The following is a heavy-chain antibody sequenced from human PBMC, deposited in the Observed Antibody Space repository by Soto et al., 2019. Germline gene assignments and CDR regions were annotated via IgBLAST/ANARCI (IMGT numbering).Heavy chain of an antibody. Sequence: PGGSLRLSCAASGFSFSNYAMHWARQAPGKGLEWVAVIWYDGSNKYYADSVKGRFTISKDNSQTTVYLQMNSLRAEDTAVYYCTRDPYGGSRYYFDSWGQGTLVTVSS. V-gene: IGHV3-33*01. CDR2: IWYDGSNK. CDR1: GFSFSNYA. CDR3: TRDPYGGSRYYFDS. D-gene: IGHD1-26*01. J-gene: IGHJ4*02.